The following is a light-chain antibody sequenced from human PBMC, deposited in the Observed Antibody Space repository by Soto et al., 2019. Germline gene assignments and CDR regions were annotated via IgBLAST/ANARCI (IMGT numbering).Light chain of an antibody. CDR1: SSNIGAGYD. J-gene: IGLJ1*01. CDR3: QSYDSSLSGYV. Sequence: QSVLTQPPSVSGAPGQSVTISCTGSSSNIGAGYDVHWYQHLPGTAPKLLIYGNSNRPSGVPDRFSGSKSGTSASLAITGLQAEDEADYYCQSYDSSLSGYVFGPGTKLTVL. V-gene: IGLV1-40*01. CDR2: GNS.